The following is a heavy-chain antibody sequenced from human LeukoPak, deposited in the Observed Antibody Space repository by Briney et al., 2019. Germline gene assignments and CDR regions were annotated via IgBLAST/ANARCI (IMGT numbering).Heavy chain of an antibody. V-gene: IGHV4-39*01. CDR2: VYYSGST. CDR1: GGSISSSSYY. CDR3: ARLCGGDCYSTDAFDI. Sequence: SETLSLTCTVSGGSISSSSYYWGWIRQPPGKGLEWIGNVYYSGSTYYNPSLKSRVTISVDTSKNQFSLKLSSVTAADTAVYYCARLCGGDCYSTDAFDIWGQGTMVTVSS. D-gene: IGHD2-21*02. J-gene: IGHJ3*02.